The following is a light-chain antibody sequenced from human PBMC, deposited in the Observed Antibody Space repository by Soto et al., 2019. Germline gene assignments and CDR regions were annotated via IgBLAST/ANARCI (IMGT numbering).Light chain of an antibody. CDR2: DVT. CDR3: CSNAGSYTVM. Sequence: QSALTQPRSVSGSPGQSVTISCTGTSGDVGGYNYVSWYQQHPGKVPKLMIYDVTRRPSGVPDRFSGSKSGNTASLTISGLQAEDEADYYCCSNAGSYTVMFGGGTKLTVL. CDR1: SGDVGGYNY. J-gene: IGLJ3*02. V-gene: IGLV2-11*01.